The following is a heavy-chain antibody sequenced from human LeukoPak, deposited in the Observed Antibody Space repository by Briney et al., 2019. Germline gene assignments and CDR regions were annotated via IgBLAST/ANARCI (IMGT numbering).Heavy chain of an antibody. V-gene: IGHV1-8*01. CDR1: GYTFTSCD. CDR3: ARVRVSGGDFGDYDEVD. Sequence: ASVKVSCKASGYTFTSCDINWVRQATGQGLEWMGWMNPNSGNTGYAQKFQGRVTMTRNTSISTAYMELSSLRSEDTAVYYCARVRVSGGDFGDYDEVDWGQGTLVTVSS. CDR2: MNPNSGNT. D-gene: IGHD4-17*01. J-gene: IGHJ4*02.